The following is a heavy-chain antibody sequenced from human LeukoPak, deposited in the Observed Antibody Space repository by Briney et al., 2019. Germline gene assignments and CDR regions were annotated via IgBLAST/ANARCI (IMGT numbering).Heavy chain of an antibody. J-gene: IGHJ4*02. CDR3: ARAGPETTVTTLYFDY. D-gene: IGHD4-17*01. CDR1: GFTVSSNY. V-gene: IGHV3-53*01. CDR2: IYSGGST. Sequence: GGSLRLSCAASGFTVSSNYMSWVRQAPGKGLEXXXXIYSGGSTYYADSVKGRFTISRDNSKNTLYLQMNSLRAEDTAVYYCARAGPETTVTTLYFDYWGQGTLVTVSS.